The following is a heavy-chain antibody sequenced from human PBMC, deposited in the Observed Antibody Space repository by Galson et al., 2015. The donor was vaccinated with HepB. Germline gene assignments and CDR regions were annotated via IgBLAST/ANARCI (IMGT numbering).Heavy chain of an antibody. Sequence: SETLSLTCTVSGGSVSSSNYYWGWIRQPPGKGLEWIGYIYYSGSTNYNPSLKSRVTVSVDTSKNQFSLKLSSVTAADTAVYYCARGGGIAAAGTFDYWGQGTLVTVSS. CDR2: IYYSGST. CDR3: ARGGGIAAAGTFDY. CDR1: GGSVSSSNYY. D-gene: IGHD6-13*01. V-gene: IGHV4-61*05. J-gene: IGHJ4*02.